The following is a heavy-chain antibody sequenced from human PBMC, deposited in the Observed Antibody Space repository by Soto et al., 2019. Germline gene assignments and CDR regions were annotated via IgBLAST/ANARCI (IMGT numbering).Heavy chain of an antibody. CDR1: GGTFSSYA. J-gene: IGHJ6*02. V-gene: IGHV1-69*01. CDR2: IIPIFGTA. Sequence: QVQLVQSGAEVKKPGSSVKVSCKASGGTFSSYAISWVRQAPGQGLEWMGGIIPIFGTANYAQKFQGRVTITAGESTSTADMELSGLRSEDTAVYCCASDSWGTTVSFGMDVVGQGTTVTVSS. CDR3: ASDSWGTTVSFGMDV. D-gene: IGHD4-17*01.